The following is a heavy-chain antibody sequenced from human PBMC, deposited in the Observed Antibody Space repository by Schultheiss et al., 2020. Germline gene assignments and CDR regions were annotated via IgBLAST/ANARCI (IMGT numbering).Heavy chain of an antibody. Sequence: SETLSLTCTVSGGSISSSSYYWGWIRQPPGKGLEWIGEINHSGSTNYNPSLKSRVTISVDTSKNQLSLRLSSVTAVDTAVYYCVRAHSNCADYWGQGTLVTVSS. CDR1: GGSISSSSYY. CDR2: INHSGST. J-gene: IGHJ4*02. V-gene: IGHV4-39*07. D-gene: IGHD4-11*01. CDR3: VRAHSNCADY.